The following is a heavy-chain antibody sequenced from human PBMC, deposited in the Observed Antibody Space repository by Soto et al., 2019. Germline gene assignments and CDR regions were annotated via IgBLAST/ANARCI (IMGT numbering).Heavy chain of an antibody. CDR1: GFTFSSYW. D-gene: IGHD5-18*01. CDR3: ARVLRGYSYGYVWYDDFDI. CDR2: INSDGSST. J-gene: IGHJ3*02. Sequence: GGSLRLSCAASGFTFSSYWMHWVRQAPGKGLVWVSRINSDGSSTSYADSVKGRFTISRDNAKNTLYLQMNSLRAEDTAVYYCARVLRGYSYGYVWYDDFDIWGQGTMVTVSS. V-gene: IGHV3-74*01.